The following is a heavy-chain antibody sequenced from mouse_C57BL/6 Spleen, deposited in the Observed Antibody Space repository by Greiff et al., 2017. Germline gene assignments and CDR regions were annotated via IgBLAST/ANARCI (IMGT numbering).Heavy chain of an antibody. J-gene: IGHJ3*01. Sequence: QVQLQQPGAELVKPGASVKMSCKASGYTFTSYWITWVKQRPGQGLEWIGDIYPGSGSTNYNEKFKSKATLTVDTSSSTAYMQLSSLTSEDSAVYYCARSGGLYDGYYAWFAYWGQGTLVTVSA. V-gene: IGHV1-55*01. CDR1: GYTFTSYW. CDR3: ARSGGLYDGYYAWFAY. D-gene: IGHD2-3*01. CDR2: IYPGSGST.